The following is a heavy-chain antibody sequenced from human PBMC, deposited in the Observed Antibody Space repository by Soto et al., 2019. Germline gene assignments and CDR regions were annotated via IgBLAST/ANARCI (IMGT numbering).Heavy chain of an antibody. D-gene: IGHD4-17*01. CDR3: ARYTKTTVTTYGMDV. J-gene: IGHJ6*02. CDR1: GFTFSSYS. V-gene: IGHV3-21*01. Sequence: EVQLVESGGGLAKPGGSLRLSCAASGFTFSSYSMNWVRQAPGKGLEWVSSISSSSSYIYYADSVKGRFTISRDNAKNSLYLQMNSLRAEDTAVYYCARYTKTTVTTYGMDVWGQGTTVTVSS. CDR2: ISSSSSYI.